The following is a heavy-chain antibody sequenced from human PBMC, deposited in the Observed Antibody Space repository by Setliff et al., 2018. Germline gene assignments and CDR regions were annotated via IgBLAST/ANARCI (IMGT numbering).Heavy chain of an antibody. CDR3: VSTPGEQWLAPNWFDP. J-gene: IGHJ5*02. V-gene: IGHV4-39*01. Sequence: PSETLSLTCTVSGVSVSSDAYFWGWIRQSPGKGLECIGSISYIGKTYYNPSLERRVRISIDTSRNQFSLSLKSVTAADTALYYCVSTPGEQWLAPNWFDPWGQGTQVTVSS. CDR2: ISYIGKT. CDR1: GVSVSSDAYF. D-gene: IGHD6-19*01.